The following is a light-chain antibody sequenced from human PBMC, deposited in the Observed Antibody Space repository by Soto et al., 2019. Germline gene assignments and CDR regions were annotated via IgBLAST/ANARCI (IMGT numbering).Light chain of an antibody. J-gene: IGKJ2*02. V-gene: IGKV1-33*01. CDR2: DAS. CDR3: QHYDSVPCT. Sequence: DIRLTQSPSSVSASVGDRVTITCQASQDIKNYLIWYQQKPGKAPNLLIYDASTLGTGVSSRFSGSGSGTDFSFTITNLQPEDIATYFCQHYDSVPCTFGQGTRLEIK. CDR1: QDIKNY.